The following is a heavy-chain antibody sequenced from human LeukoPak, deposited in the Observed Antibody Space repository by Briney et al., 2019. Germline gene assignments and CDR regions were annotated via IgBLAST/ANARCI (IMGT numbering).Heavy chain of an antibody. CDR1: GYSFSGFF. CDR3: ARVSMVVAGLLDY. V-gene: IGHV1-2*06. J-gene: IGHJ4*02. Sequence: ASVRVSCKDSGYSFSGFFIHWVRQAPGQGLEWMGRINANNRDTIYAQKFQGRVTMTRDTSISTAYMELSRLRSDDTAVYYCARVSMVVAGLLDYWGQGTLLTVSS. D-gene: IGHD6-19*01. CDR2: INANNRDT.